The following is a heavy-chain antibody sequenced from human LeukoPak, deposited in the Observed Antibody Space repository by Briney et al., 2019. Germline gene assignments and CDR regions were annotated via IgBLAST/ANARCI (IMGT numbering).Heavy chain of an antibody. V-gene: IGHV4-59*01. D-gene: IGHD3-22*01. J-gene: IGHJ6*03. CDR1: GGSISSYY. Sequence: SETLSLTCTVSGGSISSYYWSWLRQPPGKGLEWIGYIYYSGSTNYNPSLKSRVTISVDTSKNQFSLKLSSVTAADTAVYYCARTPLDSSGYYYGYYYYYMDVWGKGTTVTVSS. CDR3: ARTPLDSSGYYYGYYYYYMDV. CDR2: IYYSGST.